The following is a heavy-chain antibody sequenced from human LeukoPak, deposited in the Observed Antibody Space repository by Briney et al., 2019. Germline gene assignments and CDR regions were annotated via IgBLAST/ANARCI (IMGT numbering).Heavy chain of an antibody. Sequence: ASVKVSCKASGYTFTSYAMHWVRQAPGQRLEWMGWINAGNGNTKYSQKFQGRVTITRDTSVSTAYMELSSLRSEDTAVYYCARDQFRAGRIVEDAFDIWGQGTMVTVSS. V-gene: IGHV1-3*01. CDR3: ARDQFRAGRIVEDAFDI. D-gene: IGHD1-26*01. CDR2: INAGNGNT. CDR1: GYTFTSYA. J-gene: IGHJ3*02.